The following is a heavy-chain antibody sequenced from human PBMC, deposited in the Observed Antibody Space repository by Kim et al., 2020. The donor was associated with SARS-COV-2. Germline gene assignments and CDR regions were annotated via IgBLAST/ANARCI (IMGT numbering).Heavy chain of an antibody. Sequence: GGSLRLSCAASEFTFNYYAMSSVRQAPGKGLQWVSSISGTDDTTYYADSVRGRFTISRDTSKNTVHLQMNSLRAEDTAFYYCAIREPVGSWGQGTLVTVSS. CDR2: ISGTDDTT. J-gene: IGHJ5*02. CDR1: EFTFNYYA. CDR3: AIREPVGS. D-gene: IGHD1-26*01. V-gene: IGHV3-23*01.